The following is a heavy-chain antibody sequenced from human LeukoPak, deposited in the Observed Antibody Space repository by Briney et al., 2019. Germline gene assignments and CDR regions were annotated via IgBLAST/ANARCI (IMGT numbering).Heavy chain of an antibody. J-gene: IGHJ4*02. V-gene: IGHV3-7*01. CDR3: ARKGDHYDRSGYFHYFDY. CDR1: GFTFSSYG. D-gene: IGHD3-22*01. CDR2: IKEDGSER. Sequence: SGGSLRLSCAASGFTFSSYGMHWVRQAPGKGLEWVASIKEDGSERYYVDSMRGRFTISRDNAKNSLLLQMNSLRVEDTAVYYCARKGDHYDRSGYFHYFDYWGQGTLLTVAS.